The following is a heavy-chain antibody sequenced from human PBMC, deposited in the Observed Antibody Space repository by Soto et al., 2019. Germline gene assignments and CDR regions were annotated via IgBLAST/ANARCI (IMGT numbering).Heavy chain of an antibody. Sequence: GTSVKVSCTASGYTFASYYRHWMRQAPGQGLEWMGIINPSGGSTNYAQKFRGRVTMARDTSTSTVYMDLSSLRSDDTAVYYCARDLAAADYWGQGTLVTVSS. V-gene: IGHV1-46*01. J-gene: IGHJ4*02. CDR2: INPSGGST. CDR3: ARDLAAADY. D-gene: IGHD6-13*01. CDR1: GYTFASYY.